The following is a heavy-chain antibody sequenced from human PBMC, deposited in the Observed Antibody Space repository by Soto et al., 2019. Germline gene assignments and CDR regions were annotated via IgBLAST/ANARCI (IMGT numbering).Heavy chain of an antibody. CDR2: ISYDGSNK. CDR1: GFTFSSYA. D-gene: IGHD3-16*01. Sequence: GVSLRLSCAASGFTFSSYAMHWVRQAPGKGLEWVAVISYDGSNKYYADSVKGRFTISRDNSKNTLYLQMNSLRAEDTAVYYCARGPLRLINYWGQGTRVTVSS. CDR3: ARGPLRLINY. J-gene: IGHJ4*02. V-gene: IGHV3-30-3*01.